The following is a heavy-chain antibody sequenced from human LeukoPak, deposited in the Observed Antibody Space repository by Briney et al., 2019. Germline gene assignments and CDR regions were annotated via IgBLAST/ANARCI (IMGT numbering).Heavy chain of an antibody. J-gene: IGHJ4*02. CDR3: ARGDSRWYYFDN. CDR2: ISSSGSST. CDR1: GFIFGDYY. V-gene: IGHV3-11*01. D-gene: IGHD4-11*01. Sequence: GGSLRLSCTASGFIFGDYYMNWIRQAPGKGLEWVSYISSSGSSTYYADSVKGRFTISRDNAKNSLYLQMNSLRVEDTAIYFCARGDSRWYYFDNWGQGTLVTVSS.